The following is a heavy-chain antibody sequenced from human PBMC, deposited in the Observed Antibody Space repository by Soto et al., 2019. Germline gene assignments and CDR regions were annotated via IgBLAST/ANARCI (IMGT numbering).Heavy chain of an antibody. D-gene: IGHD5-18*01. CDR3: ARGGYSYGYYYYGMDV. Sequence: EASVKVSCKASGYTFTSYDINWVRQATGQGLEWMGWMNPNSGNTGYAQKFQGRVTMTRNTSISTAYMELSSLRSEDTAVYYCARGGYSYGYYYYGMDVWGQGTTVTV. V-gene: IGHV1-8*01. CDR2: MNPNSGNT. J-gene: IGHJ6*02. CDR1: GYTFTSYD.